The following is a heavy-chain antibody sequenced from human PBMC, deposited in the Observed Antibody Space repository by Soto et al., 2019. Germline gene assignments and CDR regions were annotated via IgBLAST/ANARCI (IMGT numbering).Heavy chain of an antibody. D-gene: IGHD2-21*02. CDR1: GDTFTDYY. CDR2: VNPSGGHT. V-gene: IGHV1-46*01. J-gene: IGHJ4*02. CDR3: ARGGHVVVVTAALDY. Sequence: QVQLMQSGAEVKKPGASVKVSCKASGDTFTDYYIHWVRQAPGQGLEWMGTVNPSGGHTTYAQHFLGSVTXTXXXSXXTLYMELTSLTSGDTAVYYCARGGHVVVVTAALDYWGQGTLVTVSS.